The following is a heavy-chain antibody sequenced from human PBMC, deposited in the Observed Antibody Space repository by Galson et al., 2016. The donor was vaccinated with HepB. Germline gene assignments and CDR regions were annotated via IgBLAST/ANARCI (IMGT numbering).Heavy chain of an antibody. CDR2: ISGSGGRT. CDR1: GFRFSSYA. D-gene: IGHD3-10*01. Sequence: SLRLSCAASGFRFSSYAVSWVRQAPGKGLEWVSGISGSGGRTSYADSVKGRFTISRDNSKNTVYLQMNSLRVEDTALYYCAKDGYFASGSALYGMDVWGQGTTVTVSS. V-gene: IGHV3-23*01. CDR3: AKDGYFASGSALYGMDV. J-gene: IGHJ6*02.